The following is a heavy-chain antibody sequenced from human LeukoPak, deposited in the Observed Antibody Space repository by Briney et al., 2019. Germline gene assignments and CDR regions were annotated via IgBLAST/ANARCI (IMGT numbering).Heavy chain of an antibody. V-gene: IGHV1-69*13. CDR3: AREAVAGTTSFDP. D-gene: IGHD6-19*01. J-gene: IGHJ5*02. CDR1: GGTFSSYA. CDR2: IIPIFGTA. Sequence: GASVKVSCKASGGTFSSYAISWVRQAPGQGLEWMGGIIPIFGTASYTQKFQGRVTITADESTSTAYMELSSLRSEDTAVYYCAREAVAGTTSFDPWGQGTLVTAPS.